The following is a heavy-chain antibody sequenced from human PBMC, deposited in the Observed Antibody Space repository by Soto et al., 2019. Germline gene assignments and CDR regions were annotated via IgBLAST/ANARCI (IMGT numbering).Heavy chain of an antibody. V-gene: IGHV4-30-4*01. J-gene: IGHJ5*02. CDR3: ARAMVVTQNWFDP. CDR1: GGSISSGDYY. Sequence: QVQLQESGPGLVKPSQTLSLTCTVSGGSISSGDYYWSWIRQPPGKGLEWIGYIYYSGSTYYNPSLKSRVTISVDTSKNQFSLKLSSLPAADTAVYYCARAMVVTQNWFDPWGQGTLVTVSS. D-gene: IGHD2-21*02. CDR2: IYYSGST.